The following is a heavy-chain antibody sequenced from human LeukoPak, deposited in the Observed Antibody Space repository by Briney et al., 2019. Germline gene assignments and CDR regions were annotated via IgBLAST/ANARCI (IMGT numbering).Heavy chain of an antibody. Sequence: SETLSLTCTVSGGSISSYYWSWIRQPPGKGLEWIGYIYYSGSTNYNPSLKSRVTISVDTSKNQFSPKLSSVTAADTAVYYCARVGYDCSSTSCYRASWFDPWGQGTLVTVSS. CDR3: ARVGYDCSSTSCYRASWFDP. CDR1: GGSISSYY. D-gene: IGHD2-2*01. V-gene: IGHV4-59*01. CDR2: IYYSGST. J-gene: IGHJ5*02.